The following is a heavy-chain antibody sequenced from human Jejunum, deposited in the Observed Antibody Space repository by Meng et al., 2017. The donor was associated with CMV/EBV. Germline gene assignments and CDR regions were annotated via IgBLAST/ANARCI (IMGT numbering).Heavy chain of an antibody. Sequence: QGTLRESGPGLVKPSETLSRNFTVSGGSINNYYWSWIRQSAGKGLEWIGRFYSSDTYNYHPALNSRVTMSLDTSKNQFSLNLRSVTAADTAIYYCARGPGASTREGFDYWGLGTLVTVSS. CDR1: GGSINNYY. CDR3: ARGPGASTREGFDY. D-gene: IGHD1-26*01. V-gene: IGHV4-4*07. CDR2: FYSSDTY. J-gene: IGHJ4*02.